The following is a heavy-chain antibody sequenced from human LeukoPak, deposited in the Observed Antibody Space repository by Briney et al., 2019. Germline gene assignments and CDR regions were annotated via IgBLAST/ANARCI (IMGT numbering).Heavy chain of an antibody. CDR3: ARDSSSGWYPFDY. D-gene: IGHD6-19*01. CDR2: ISSSSSYI. V-gene: IGHV3-21*01. J-gene: IGHJ4*02. CDR1: GFTFSSYS. Sequence: GGSLRLSCAASGFTFSSYSMNWVRQAPGKGLEWVSSISSSSSYIYYADSVKGRFTISRDNAKNSLYLQMNSLRAEDTAVYYCARDSSSGWYPFDYWGQGTLVTVSS.